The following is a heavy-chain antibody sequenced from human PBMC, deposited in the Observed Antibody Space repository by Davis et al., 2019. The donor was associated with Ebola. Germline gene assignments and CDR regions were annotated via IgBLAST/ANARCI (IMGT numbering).Heavy chain of an antibody. CDR1: GFTFSSYD. V-gene: IGHV3-23*01. D-gene: IGHD5-18*01. CDR2: ISGSGGST. CDR3: AKVAAMAYFDY. J-gene: IGHJ4*02. Sequence: GESLKISCAASGFTFSSYDMSWVRQAPGKGLEWVSAISGSGGSTYYADSVKGRFTISRDNSKNTLYLQMNSLRAEDTAVYYCAKVAAMAYFDYWGQGTLVTVSS.